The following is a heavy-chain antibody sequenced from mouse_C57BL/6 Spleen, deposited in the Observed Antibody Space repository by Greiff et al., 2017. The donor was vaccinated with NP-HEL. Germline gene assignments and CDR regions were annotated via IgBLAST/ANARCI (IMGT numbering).Heavy chain of an antibody. CDR3: ARPPYYYGSV. J-gene: IGHJ1*03. V-gene: IGHV5-17*01. D-gene: IGHD1-1*01. CDR2: ISSGSSTI. Sequence: EVKLMESGGGLVKPGGSLKLSCEASGFTFSDYGMHWVRQAPEKGLEWVAYISSGSSTIYYADTVKGRFTISRDNAKNTLFLQMTSLRSEDTAMYYCARPPYYYGSVWGTGTTVTVSS. CDR1: GFTFSDYG.